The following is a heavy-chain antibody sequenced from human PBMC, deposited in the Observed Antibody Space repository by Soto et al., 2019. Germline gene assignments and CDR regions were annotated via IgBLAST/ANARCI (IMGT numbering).Heavy chain of an antibody. V-gene: IGHV3-23*01. J-gene: IGHJ6*02. Sequence: GGSLRLSCAASGFSVSDNYMSWVRQAPGKGLEWVSAISGSGGSTYYADSVKGRFTISRDNSKNTLYLQMNNLRAEDTAVYYCASCYDFWSGYPHSYYYYGMDVWGQGTTVTVS. CDR2: ISGSGGST. D-gene: IGHD3-3*01. CDR1: GFSVSDNY. CDR3: ASCYDFWSGYPHSYYYYGMDV.